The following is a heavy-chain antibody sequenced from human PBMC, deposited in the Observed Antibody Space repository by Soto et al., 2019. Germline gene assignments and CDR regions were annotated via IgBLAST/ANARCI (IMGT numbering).Heavy chain of an antibody. CDR1: SGSIGSSNW. Sequence: PSETLSLTCAVSSGSIGSSNWWSWVRQPPGKGLEWIGEIYHSGSTNYNPSLKSRVTISVDKSKNQFSLKLSSVTAADTAVYYCARVTDDYYYYYMDVWGKGTTVTVSS. D-gene: IGHD2-8*02. CDR3: ARVTDDYYYYYMDV. J-gene: IGHJ6*03. V-gene: IGHV4-4*02. CDR2: IYHSGST.